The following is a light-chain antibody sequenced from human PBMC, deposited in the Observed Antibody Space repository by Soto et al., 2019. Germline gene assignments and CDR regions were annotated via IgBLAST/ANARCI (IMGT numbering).Light chain of an antibody. CDR3: SSYAGSSPVV. J-gene: IGLJ2*01. CDR2: EVS. CDR1: SSDVGGYNY. V-gene: IGLV2-8*01. Sequence: QSALTQPPSASGSPGQPVTISCTGTSSDVGGYNYVSWYQQHTGKAPKLIIYEVSKRPSGVPDRFSGSKSGNTASLTVSGLQAEDEADYYCSSYAGSSPVVFGGGTNVTVL.